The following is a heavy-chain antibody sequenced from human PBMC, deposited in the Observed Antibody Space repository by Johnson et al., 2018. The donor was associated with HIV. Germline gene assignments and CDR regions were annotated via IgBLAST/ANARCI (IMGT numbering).Heavy chain of an antibody. J-gene: IGHJ3*02. V-gene: IGHV3-11*04. Sequence: QVQLVESGGGVVQPGRSLRLSCGASGFTFSDYYMSWIRQAPGKGLEWVSYISSSGSTIYYADSVKGRFTISRDNAKNSLYLQMNSLRAEDTAVDYCARGGRAHYGSNVGACDIWGQGTMVTVSS. CDR2: ISSSGSTI. CDR3: ARGGRAHYGSNVGACDI. CDR1: GFTFSDYY. D-gene: IGHD4-23*01.